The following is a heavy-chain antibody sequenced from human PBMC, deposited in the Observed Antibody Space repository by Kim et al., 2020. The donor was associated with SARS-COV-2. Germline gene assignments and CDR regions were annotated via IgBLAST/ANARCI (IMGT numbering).Heavy chain of an antibody. D-gene: IGHD6-19*01. V-gene: IGHV4-39*01. CDR1: GGSIGSSNYY. CDR2: IFHTGST. J-gene: IGHJ4*02. Sequence: SETLSLTCIVSGGSIGSSNYYWGWIRRPPGRGLEWIGNIFHTGSTYYNPSLKSRVTMSVDTSKNQFSLKLNSVTAADTAVYYCARLPQWLHPVDFWGQGTLVTVSS. CDR3: ARLPQWLHPVDF.